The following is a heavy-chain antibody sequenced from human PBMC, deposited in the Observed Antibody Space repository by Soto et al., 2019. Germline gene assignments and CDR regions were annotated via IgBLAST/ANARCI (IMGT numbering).Heavy chain of an antibody. J-gene: IGHJ3*02. CDR3: ARRLVGSDRDDAFDI. Sequence: GESLKISCKGSGYSFTSYWIGWVRQMPGKGLEWMGIIYPGDSDTRYSPSFQGQVTISADKSISTAYLQWSSLKASDTAMYYCARRLVGSDRDDAFDIWGQGTMVTVSS. CDR1: GYSFTSYW. D-gene: IGHD2-8*02. CDR2: IYPGDSDT. V-gene: IGHV5-51*01.